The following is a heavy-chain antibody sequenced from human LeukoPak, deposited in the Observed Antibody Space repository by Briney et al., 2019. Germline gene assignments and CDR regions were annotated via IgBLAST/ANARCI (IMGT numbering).Heavy chain of an antibody. V-gene: IGHV3-21*01. CDR3: ARSTIFGVVIIDY. J-gene: IGHJ4*02. CDR1: GFTFSSYS. Sequence: PGGSLRLSCAASGFTFSSYSMNWVRQAPGKGLEWVSSISSSSSYIYYADSAKGRFTISRDNAKNSLYLQMNSLRAEDTAVYYCARSTIFGVVIIDYWGQGTLVTVSS. D-gene: IGHD3-3*01. CDR2: ISSSSSYI.